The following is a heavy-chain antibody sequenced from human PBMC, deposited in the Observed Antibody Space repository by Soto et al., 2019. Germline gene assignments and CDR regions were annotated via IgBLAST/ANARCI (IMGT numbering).Heavy chain of an antibody. CDR1: GYCFMSYW. CDR3: AKWYKCVYSFGDP. Sequence: GEPLKITCKGSGYCFMSYWLGWVRQKPGKGLEWMGLIYPADSDTRYSPSFQRQVTISADRSISTAYLQWSSLKASDTAMYYCAKWYKCVYSFGDP. CDR2: IYPADSDT. V-gene: IGHV5-51*03. D-gene: IGHD1-1*01. J-gene: IGHJ5*02.